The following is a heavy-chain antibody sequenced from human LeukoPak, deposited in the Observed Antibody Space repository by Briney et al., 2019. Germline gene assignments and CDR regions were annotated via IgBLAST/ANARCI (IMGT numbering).Heavy chain of an antibody. J-gene: IGHJ4*02. Sequence: GSAVKVSCKASGGTFSSYAISWVRQAPGQGLEWMGWTSAYNGNTNYAQKLQGRVTMTTDTSTSTAYMELRSLRSDDTAVYYCARDGPWGAFYDSSGYYYVVAFDYWGQGTLVTVSS. D-gene: IGHD3-22*01. CDR3: ARDGPWGAFYDSSGYYYVVAFDY. CDR1: GGTFSSYA. CDR2: TSAYNGNT. V-gene: IGHV1-18*01.